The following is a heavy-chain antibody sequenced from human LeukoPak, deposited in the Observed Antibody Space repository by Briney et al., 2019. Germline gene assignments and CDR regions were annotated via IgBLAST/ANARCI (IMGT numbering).Heavy chain of an antibody. CDR3: ARDMKGSLDY. V-gene: IGHV3-7*01. J-gene: IGHJ4*02. CDR1: GFTFSNAW. CDR2: INQDGSTK. D-gene: IGHD3-16*01. Sequence: SGGSLRLSCAASGFTFSNAWMAWVRQAPGKGLEWVANINQDGSTKQYVDSVRGRSTISRDNAKNSLYLQMNSLRAEDTGLYHCARDMKGSLDYWGQGTLVTVSS.